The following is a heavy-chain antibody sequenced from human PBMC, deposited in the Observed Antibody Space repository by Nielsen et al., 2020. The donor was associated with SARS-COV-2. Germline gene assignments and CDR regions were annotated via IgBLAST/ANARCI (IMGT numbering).Heavy chain of an antibody. V-gene: IGHV3-9*01. J-gene: IGHJ4*02. D-gene: IGHD2-8*01. Sequence: SLKISCAASGFTFLDYAMYWVRQPPGKGLEWVASLTGDSGRVAYADSVKGRFTISRDNAKNSLFLQMNSLRAEDTAVYYCARDCTNGVCYGYWGQGTLVTVSS. CDR3: ARDCTNGVCYGY. CDR1: GFTFLDYA. CDR2: LTGDSGRV.